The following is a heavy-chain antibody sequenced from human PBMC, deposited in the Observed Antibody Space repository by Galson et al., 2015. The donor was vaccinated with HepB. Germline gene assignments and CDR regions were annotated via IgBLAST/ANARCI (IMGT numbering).Heavy chain of an antibody. Sequence: PALVKPTQTLTLTCTLSGVSLSTGGVAVGWIRQPPGKGLEWLATIFWNGNNDRTPSLETRLSISTDTSKSLVVLSLTNVDPADTATYFCAYRTLYSNVRWSGHYFNNWGQGTLVTVS. J-gene: IGHJ4*02. CDR2: IFWNGNN. V-gene: IGHV2-5*01. CDR3: AYRTLYSNVRWSGHYFNN. D-gene: IGHD2/OR15-2a*01. CDR1: GVSLSTGGVA.